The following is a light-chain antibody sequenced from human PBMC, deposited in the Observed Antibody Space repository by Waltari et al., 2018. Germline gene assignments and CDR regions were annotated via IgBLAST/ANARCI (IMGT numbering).Light chain of an antibody. CDR1: QTVMYFSNNKDY. CDR2: WAS. Sequence: DIVMTPSPDSLAVSLGERATIHCKSSQTVMYFSNNKDYLAWDQQKPGHPPTLLIYWASTRESGVPDRFSGSGSATNFTLTINSLQAEDVAVYWCQQYITSPVTFGQGTRLEIK. V-gene: IGKV4-1*01. J-gene: IGKJ5*01. CDR3: QQYITSPVT.